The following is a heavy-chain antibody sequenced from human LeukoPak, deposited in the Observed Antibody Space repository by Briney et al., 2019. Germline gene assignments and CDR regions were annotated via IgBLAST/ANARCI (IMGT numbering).Heavy chain of an antibody. CDR3: ARQGTYSSAIGMGY. CDR2: INPSGGST. J-gene: IGHJ4*02. Sequence: ASVKVSCKASGYTLNNHYMYWVREAPVQVLEWMGVINPSGGSTSYAQKFQGRVTMTRDTSTRTVYMEVNSLRSEDTAVYYCARQGTYSSAIGMGYCGQGTLVTVSS. D-gene: IGHD6-19*01. V-gene: IGHV1-46*02. CDR1: GYTLNNHY.